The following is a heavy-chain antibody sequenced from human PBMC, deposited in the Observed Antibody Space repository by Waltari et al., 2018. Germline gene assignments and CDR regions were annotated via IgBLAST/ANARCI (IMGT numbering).Heavy chain of an antibody. D-gene: IGHD6-6*01. CDR3: ARDLGSSSSGDY. V-gene: IGHV1-69*09. CDR1: GGTFSSYA. CDR2: IIPILGIA. J-gene: IGHJ4*02. Sequence: QVQLVQSGAEVKKPGSSVKVSCKASGGTFSSYARSWVRQAPGQGLEWMGRIIPILGIANYAQKFQGRVTITADKSTSTAYMELSSLRSEDTAVYYCARDLGSSSSGDYWGQGTLVTVSS.